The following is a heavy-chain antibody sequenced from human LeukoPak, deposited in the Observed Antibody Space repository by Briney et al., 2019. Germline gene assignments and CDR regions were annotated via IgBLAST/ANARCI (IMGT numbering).Heavy chain of an antibody. V-gene: IGHV1-69*02. Sequence: SVKVSCKASGGTFSSYTISWVRQAPGQGLEWMGRIIPILGIANYAQKFQGRVTITADKSTSTAYMELSSLRSEDTAVYYCARYYDRSGYYYGYWGQGTLVTVSS. CDR2: IIPILGIA. D-gene: IGHD3-22*01. CDR1: GGTFSSYT. J-gene: IGHJ4*02. CDR3: ARYYDRSGYYYGY.